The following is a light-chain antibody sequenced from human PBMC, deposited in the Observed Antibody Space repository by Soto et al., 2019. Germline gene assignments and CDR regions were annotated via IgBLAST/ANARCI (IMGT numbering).Light chain of an antibody. Sequence: EIVLTQSPGTLSLSPGERATLSCRASQSVSSSYLAWYQQKPGQAPRLLMYVASIRATGIPDRFSGGGSGTDFTLTISRQEPEDYAVDYAQLYNTGMFGQGTKVDI. V-gene: IGKV3-20*01. CDR3: QLYNTGM. J-gene: IGKJ1*01. CDR2: VAS. CDR1: QSVSSSY.